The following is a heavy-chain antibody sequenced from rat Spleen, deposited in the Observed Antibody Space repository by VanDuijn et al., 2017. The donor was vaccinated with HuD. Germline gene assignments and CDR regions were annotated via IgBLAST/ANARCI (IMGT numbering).Heavy chain of an antibody. V-gene: IGHV5S13*01. Sequence: EVQLVESGGGLVQPGRSMKLSCAASGFTFSNYGMAWVRQAPKKGLEWVAYTSYDGGSTYYRDSVKGRFTISRDNAKNTLYLQMDSLRSEDTGTYYCAKVFTDYYWYFDFWGPGTMGTGSS. D-gene: IGHD1-6*01. CDR2: TSYDGGST. CDR3: AKVFTDYYWYFDF. J-gene: IGHJ1*01. CDR1: GFTFSNYG.